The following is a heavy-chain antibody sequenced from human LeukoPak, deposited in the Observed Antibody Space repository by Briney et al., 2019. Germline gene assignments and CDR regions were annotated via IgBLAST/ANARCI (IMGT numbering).Heavy chain of an antibody. CDR1: GFTSSSYA. J-gene: IGHJ4*02. D-gene: IGHD4/OR15-4a*01. V-gene: IGHV3-23*01. Sequence: GGFLRLSCAASGFTSSSYAMSWVRQAPGKGLEWVSAISGSGGSTYYADSVKGRFPISRDNSKNTLYLQMNSLRAEDTAVYYCAKGTGSGMALNYFDYWGQGTLVTVSS. CDR3: AKGTGSGMALNYFDY. CDR2: ISGSGGST.